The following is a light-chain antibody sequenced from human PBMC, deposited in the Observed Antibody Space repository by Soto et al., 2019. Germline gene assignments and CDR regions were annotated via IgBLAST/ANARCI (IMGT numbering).Light chain of an antibody. CDR3: SSYTSSSTLLYV. J-gene: IGLJ1*01. CDR2: EVS. CDR1: SSDVGGYNY. V-gene: IGLV2-14*01. Sequence: QSALTQPASVSGSRGQSITISCTGTSSDVGGYNYVSWYQQHPGKAPKLMIYEVSNRPSGVSNRFSGSKSGNTASLTISGIQAEDEADYYCSSYTSSSTLLYVFGTGTKLTVL.